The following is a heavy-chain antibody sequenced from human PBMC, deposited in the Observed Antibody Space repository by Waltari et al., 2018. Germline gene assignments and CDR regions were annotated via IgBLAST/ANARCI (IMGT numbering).Heavy chain of an antibody. CDR3: ARLAPRTKSCPVPARHDYDGMDV. Sequence: EEQLLWSGGGLVQPGESLSFACPGPGFGFRYYRMNWVGHARGRGLGWVGRSLDDEPSISSADAANGRVSIYSDNANTTEYLQITRLLDMNSPGYYCARLAPRTKSCPVPARHDYDGMDVWGQGTTVTVSS. CDR2: SLDDEPSI. CDR1: GFGFRYYR. D-gene: IGHD2-8*01. V-gene: IGHV3-74*01. J-gene: IGHJ6*02.